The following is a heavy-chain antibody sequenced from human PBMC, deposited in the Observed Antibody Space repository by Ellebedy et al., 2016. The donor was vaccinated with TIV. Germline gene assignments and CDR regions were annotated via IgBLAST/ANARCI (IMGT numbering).Heavy chain of an antibody. CDR1: GFTVSTNY. CDR2: IYSGGNT. J-gene: IGHJ4*02. V-gene: IGHV3-66*01. D-gene: IGHD6-19*01. CDR3: VRGGGSGNHFEF. Sequence: PGGSLRLSCAASGFTVSTNYMSWVRQAPGKGLEWVSVIYSGGNTYYAGSVKGRFTISRDSSKNTLYLQMNSLKAEDTAVYYCVRGGGSGNHFEFWGQGTLVAVSS.